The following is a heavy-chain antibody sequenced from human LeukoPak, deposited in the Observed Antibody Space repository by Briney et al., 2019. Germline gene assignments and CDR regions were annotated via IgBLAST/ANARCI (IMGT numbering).Heavy chain of an antibody. V-gene: IGHV4-34*01. CDR3: ARGITVVYYFDL. CDR2: IHYTGAT. J-gene: IGHJ2*01. Sequence: SETLSLTCAVHGGSFSGYYWSWFRQPPGKGLEWIGEIHYTGATNYSPSLKGRVTISPGTSSNQVSLRMKSVTAADTAVYYCARGITVVYYFDLWGRGTLVTVSS. D-gene: IGHD1-20*01. CDR1: GGSFSGYY.